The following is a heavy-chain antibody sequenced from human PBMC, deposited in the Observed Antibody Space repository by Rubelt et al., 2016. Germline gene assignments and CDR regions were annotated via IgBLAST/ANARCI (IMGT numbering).Heavy chain of an antibody. CDR2: INAGNGNT. Sequence: QVQLVQSGAEVKKPGASVKVSCKASGYTFTSYAMHWVRQAPGQRLEWMGWINAGNGNTKYSQKVQGRVTITRDTSASTAYMELRSLRSDDTAVYYCARVMITFGGVIEVGWFDPWGQGTLVTVSS. J-gene: IGHJ5*02. D-gene: IGHD3-16*02. CDR1: GYTFTSYA. CDR3: ARVMITFGGVIEVGWFDP. V-gene: IGHV1-3*01.